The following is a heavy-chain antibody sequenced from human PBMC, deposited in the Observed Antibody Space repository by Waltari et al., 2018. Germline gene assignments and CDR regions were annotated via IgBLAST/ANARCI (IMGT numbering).Heavy chain of an antibody. CDR1: GYTFTTYW. CDR2: IDPSDSET. Sequence: EVQLVQSGAAMKKPGESLRSSCQGSGYTFTTYWINWVRQMPGKGLEWMGRIDPSDSETKYSPSFQGLVTISVDKSSSIAYLQWSNLQASDSAMYYCARGVGSPGDYWGQGTLVTVSS. V-gene: IGHV5-10-1*03. J-gene: IGHJ4*02. D-gene: IGHD2-8*01. CDR3: ARGVGSPGDY.